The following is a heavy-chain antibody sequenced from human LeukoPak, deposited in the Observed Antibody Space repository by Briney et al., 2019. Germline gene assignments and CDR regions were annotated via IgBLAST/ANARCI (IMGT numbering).Heavy chain of an antibody. V-gene: IGHV3-53*01. J-gene: IGHJ4*02. Sequence: GGSLRLTCAASGFTVSSNYMSWVRQAPGKGLEWVSVIYSGGSTYYADSVKGRFTISRDNSKNTLYLQMNSLRAEDTAVYYCARGIAVAHIHGYWGQGTLVTVSS. D-gene: IGHD6-19*01. CDR2: IYSGGST. CDR1: GFTVSSNY. CDR3: ARGIAVAHIHGY.